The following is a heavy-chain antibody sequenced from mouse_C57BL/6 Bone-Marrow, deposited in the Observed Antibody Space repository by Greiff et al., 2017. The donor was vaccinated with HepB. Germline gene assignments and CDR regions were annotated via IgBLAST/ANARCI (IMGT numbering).Heavy chain of an antibody. CDR3: TRRLGRGYFDV. CDR1: GYTFTDYE. CDR2: IDPETGGT. J-gene: IGHJ1*03. V-gene: IGHV1-15*01. D-gene: IGHD1-1*01. Sequence: QVQLQQSGAELVRPGASVTLSCKASGYTFTDYEMHWVKQTPVHGLEWIGAIDPETGGTAYNQKFKGKAILTADKSSSTAYMELRSLTSEDSAVYYWTRRLGRGYFDVWGTGTTVTVSS.